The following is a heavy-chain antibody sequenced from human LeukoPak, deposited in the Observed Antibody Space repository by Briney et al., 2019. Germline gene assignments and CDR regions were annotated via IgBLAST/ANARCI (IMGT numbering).Heavy chain of an antibody. CDR3: ARDPERFLY. CDR2: ITYGDGST. V-gene: IGHV3-23*01. J-gene: IGHJ4*02. CDR1: GFTFSSYA. D-gene: IGHD2/OR15-2a*01. Sequence: PGGSLRLSCAASGFTFSSYAMSWVRQAPGNGLEWVSGITYGDGSTYYADSLKGRFTISRDNSKNTLYLQMNSLRAEDTAVYYCARDPERFLYWGQGTLVTVSS.